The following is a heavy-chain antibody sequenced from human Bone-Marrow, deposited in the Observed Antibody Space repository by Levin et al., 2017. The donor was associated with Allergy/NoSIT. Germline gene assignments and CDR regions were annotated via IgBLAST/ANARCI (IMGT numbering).Heavy chain of an antibody. CDR3: AKVVMLGVTPDAFDI. V-gene: IGHV3-23*01. CDR2: ITWSGGST. Sequence: GGSLRLSCAASGFTFISYAMGWVRQAPGKGLEWVSTITWSGGSTYYADSVKGRFTISRDNSKNTLYLQMNSLRAEDTAVYYCAKVVMLGVTPDAFDIWGQGTMVTVSS. J-gene: IGHJ3*02. CDR1: GFTFISYA. D-gene: IGHD2-21*02.